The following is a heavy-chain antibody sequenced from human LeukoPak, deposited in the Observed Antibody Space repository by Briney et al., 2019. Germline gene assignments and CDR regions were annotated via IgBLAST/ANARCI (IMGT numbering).Heavy chain of an antibody. CDR3: AKDGTQVDLLWFEEPTPSATVFDY. J-gene: IGHJ4*02. Sequence: GGSLRLSCAASGFTFSSYGMHWVRQAPGKGLEGVAVISYDGSNKYYADSGKGRFTISRDNSKDALYLQINSLRAEDTAVYYCAKDGTQVDLLWFEEPTPSATVFDYWGQGTLVTVSS. D-gene: IGHD3-10*01. CDR2: ISYDGSNK. CDR1: GFTFSSYG. V-gene: IGHV3-30*18.